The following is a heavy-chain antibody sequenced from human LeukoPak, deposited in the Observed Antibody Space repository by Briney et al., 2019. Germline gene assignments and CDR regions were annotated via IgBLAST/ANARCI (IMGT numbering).Heavy chain of an antibody. D-gene: IGHD6-6*01. J-gene: IGHJ4*02. CDR1: GYTFSSYD. Sequence: ASVKVSCKASGYTFSSYDINWVRQAPGQGLEWMGWMNPNSGNTGYAQKFQGRVTITRNTSISTAYMELSSLRSEDTAVYYCARELSARQIYYFDYWGQGTLVTVSS. CDR2: MNPNSGNT. V-gene: IGHV1-8*01. CDR3: ARELSARQIYYFDY.